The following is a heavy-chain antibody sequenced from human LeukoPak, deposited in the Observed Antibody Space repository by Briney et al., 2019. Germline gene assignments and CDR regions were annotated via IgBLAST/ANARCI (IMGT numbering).Heavy chain of an antibody. V-gene: IGHV4-59*01. D-gene: IGHD4-17*01. CDR1: GGSISNYY. Sequence: PSETLSLTRTVSGGSISNYYWTWIRQPPGKGLEWIGYVYYNGNINYNPSLKSRVTISVDTSKNQFSLKLSAVTTADTAVYYCARVVRTTVPDYWGQGTLVTVSS. CDR2: VYYNGNI. J-gene: IGHJ4*02. CDR3: ARVVRTTVPDY.